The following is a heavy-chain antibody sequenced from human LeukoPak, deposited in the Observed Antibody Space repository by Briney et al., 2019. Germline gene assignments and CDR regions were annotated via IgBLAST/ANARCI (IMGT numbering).Heavy chain of an antibody. CDR3: ARGEVVPAAMGSWFDP. V-gene: IGHV1-69*01. CDR1: GGTFSSYG. D-gene: IGHD2-2*01. Sequence: ASVKVSCKASGGTFSSYGINWVRQAPGQGLEWMGGIIPIFGTANYAQKFQGRVTITADESTSTAYMELSSLRSEDTAVYYCARGEVVPAAMGSWFDPWGQGTLVTVSS. CDR2: IIPIFGTA. J-gene: IGHJ5*02.